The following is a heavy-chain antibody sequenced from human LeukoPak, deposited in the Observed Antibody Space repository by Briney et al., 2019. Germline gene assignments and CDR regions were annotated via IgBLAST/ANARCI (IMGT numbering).Heavy chain of an antibody. Sequence: GGSLRLSCAASGFTFSNYGMSWVRQAPGKGLEWVAAISGSAGSTQYADAVKGRSTISRDNSKNTIHLQMDSLRADDTAVYYCAKEVGYYGLGRFPDWGQGTLVTVSS. CDR1: GFTFSNYG. V-gene: IGHV3-23*01. D-gene: IGHD3-10*01. J-gene: IGHJ4*02. CDR3: AKEVGYYGLGRFPD. CDR2: ISGSAGST.